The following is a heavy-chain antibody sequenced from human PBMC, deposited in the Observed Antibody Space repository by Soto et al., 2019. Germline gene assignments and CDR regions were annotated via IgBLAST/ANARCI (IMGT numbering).Heavy chain of an antibody. CDR2: INHSGST. D-gene: IGHD4-17*01. J-gene: IGHJ4*02. Sequence: PSESLSLSFAVYVWSFSGTYCTWIRQPPGKGLEWIGEINHSGSTNYNPSLKSRVTISVDTSKNQFSLKLSSVTAADTAVYNCASEARGPTVTNDFLGKGTLVTVSS. CDR1: VWSFSGTY. V-gene: IGHV4-34*01. CDR3: ASEARGPTVTNDF.